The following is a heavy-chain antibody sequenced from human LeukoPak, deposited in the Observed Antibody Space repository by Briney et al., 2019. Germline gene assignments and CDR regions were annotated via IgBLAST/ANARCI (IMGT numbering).Heavy chain of an antibody. V-gene: IGHV4-34*01. Sequence: SETLSLTCAVYGGSFSGYYWSWIRQPPGKGLEWIGEINHSGSTNYNPSLKSRVTISVDTSKNQFSLKLSSVTAADTAVYYCARTYYDYVWGSSYFDYWGQGTLVTVSS. CDR1: GGSFSGYY. CDR2: INHSGST. D-gene: IGHD3-16*01. CDR3: ARTYYDYVWGSSYFDY. J-gene: IGHJ4*02.